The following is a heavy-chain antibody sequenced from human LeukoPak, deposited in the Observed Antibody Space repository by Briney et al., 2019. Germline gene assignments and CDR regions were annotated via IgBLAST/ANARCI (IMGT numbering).Heavy chain of an antibody. D-gene: IGHD3-10*01. CDR2: ISAYDGDT. Sequence: ASVKVSCKAAGYTFSSYGITWVRQAPGQGLEWMGWISAYDGDTNYAQTLQGRVTMTTDTSTSTAYMELRSLRSDDTAVYFCARDQNYYAAGSYLFYWGQGTLVSVSS. CDR1: GYTFSSYG. V-gene: IGHV1-18*01. J-gene: IGHJ4*02. CDR3: ARDQNYYAAGSYLFY.